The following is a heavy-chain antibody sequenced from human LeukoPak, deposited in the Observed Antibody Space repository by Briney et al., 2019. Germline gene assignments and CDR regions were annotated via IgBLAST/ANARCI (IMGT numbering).Heavy chain of an antibody. CDR3: AREGVGSRDAFDI. CDR2: IYTSGST. CDR1: GGSISSYY. D-gene: IGHD2-15*01. J-gene: IGHJ3*02. V-gene: IGHV4-4*07. Sequence: SETLSLTCTVSGGSISSYYWSWIRPPAGKGLEWIGRIYTSGSTNYNPSLKSRVTMSVDTSKNQFSLKLSSVTAADTAVNYCAREGVGSRDAFDIWGQGTMVTVSS.